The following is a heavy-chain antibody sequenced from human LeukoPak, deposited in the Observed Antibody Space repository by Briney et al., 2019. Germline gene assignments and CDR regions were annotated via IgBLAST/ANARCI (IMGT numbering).Heavy chain of an antibody. J-gene: IGHJ4*02. Sequence: KPGGSLRLSCAASGFTFSSYSMNWVRQAPGKGLEWVSSISSSSSYIYYADSVKGRFTISRDNAKNSLYLQMNSLRAEDTAVYYCASRIAAAATYSGPSHFDYWGQGTLVTVSS. CDR2: ISSSSSYI. D-gene: IGHD6-13*01. CDR1: GFTFSSYS. V-gene: IGHV3-21*01. CDR3: ASRIAAAATYSGPSHFDY.